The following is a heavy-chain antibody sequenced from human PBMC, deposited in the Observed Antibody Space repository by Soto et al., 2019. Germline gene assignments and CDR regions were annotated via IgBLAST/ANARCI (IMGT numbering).Heavy chain of an antibody. CDR3: AMVLRDSWSGFPSNNWHKP. Sequence: SETLAITFSVSGGSISGFYWTWIRQPPGKVLELIGYIHDSGTTNYNPPLESRVSISVDTYKNELSLKLSSVTAADTAMYYCAMVLRDSWSGFPSNNWHKPWGQGTLDNDS. V-gene: IGHV4-59*03. J-gene: IGHJ5*02. D-gene: IGHD3-3*01. CDR2: IHDSGTT. CDR1: GGSISGFY.